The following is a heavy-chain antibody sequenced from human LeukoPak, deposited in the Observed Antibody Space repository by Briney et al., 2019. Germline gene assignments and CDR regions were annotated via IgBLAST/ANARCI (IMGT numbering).Heavy chain of an antibody. CDR1: GGSISSYY. Sequence: SETLSLTCTVSGGSISSYYWSWIRQPPGKGLEWIGYIYYSGSTNYNPSLKSRVTISVDTSKNQFSLKLSSVTAADTAVYYCARFTAMKGAFDLWGQGTLVTVSS. CDR3: ARFTAMKGAFDL. V-gene: IGHV4-59*08. J-gene: IGHJ5*02. CDR2: IYYSGST. D-gene: IGHD5-18*01.